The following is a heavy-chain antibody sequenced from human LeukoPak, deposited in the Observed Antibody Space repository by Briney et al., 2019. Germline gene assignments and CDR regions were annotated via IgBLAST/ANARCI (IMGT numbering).Heavy chain of an antibody. Sequence: GGSLRLSCTASGFTFSSYGIHWVRQAPGKGLEWAAVVSFDGSNEYYADSVKGRFTISRDNSKNTVYLQMDSLRAEDTAVYYCAKKGLGTQRFFDYWGQGTLVTVSS. CDR3: AKKGLGTQRFFDY. J-gene: IGHJ4*02. D-gene: IGHD1-1*01. CDR2: VSFDGSNE. CDR1: GFTFSSYG. V-gene: IGHV3-30*18.